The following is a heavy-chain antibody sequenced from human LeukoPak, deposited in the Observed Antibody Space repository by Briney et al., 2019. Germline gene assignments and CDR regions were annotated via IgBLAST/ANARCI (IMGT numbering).Heavy chain of an antibody. CDR2: INHSGST. J-gene: IGHJ6*03. D-gene: IGHD2-15*01. CDR1: GGSFSGYY. V-gene: IGHV4-34*01. Sequence: PSETLSLTCAVYGGSFSGYYWSWIRQPPGKGLEWIGEINHSGSTNYNPSLKSRVTISVDTSKNQFSLKLSSVTAADTAVYYCARGRRGVVAATPLASRYYYYMDVWGKGTTATVSS. CDR3: ARGRRGVVAATPLASRYYYYMDV.